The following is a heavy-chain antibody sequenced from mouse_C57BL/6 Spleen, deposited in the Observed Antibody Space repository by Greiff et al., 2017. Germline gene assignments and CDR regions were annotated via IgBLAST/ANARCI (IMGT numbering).Heavy chain of an antibody. CDR3: DRTNPSNDYGSGAMDY. D-gene: IGHD1-1*01. Sequence: VKVEESGPGLVQPSQSLSITCTVSGFSLTSYGVHWVRQSPGKGLEWMGVIWCGGSTDYNAAFISRLCISKGNSKSQVFFQMNSLQADDTAIYYCDRTNPSNDYGSGAMDYWGQGTSVTVSS. CDR1: GFSLTSYG. V-gene: IGHV2-2*01. J-gene: IGHJ4*01. CDR2: IWCGGST.